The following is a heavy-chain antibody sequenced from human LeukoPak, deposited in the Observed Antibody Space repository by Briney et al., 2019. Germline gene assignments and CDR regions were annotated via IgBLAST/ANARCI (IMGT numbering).Heavy chain of an antibody. CDR1: GGSISSYH. Sequence: SETLSLTCTVSGGSISSYHWSWIRQPPGKGLEWIGSIYYSGSTYYNPSLKSRVTISVDTSKNQFSLKLSSVTAADTAVYYCARELVGANQRFDYWGQGTLVTVSS. D-gene: IGHD1-26*01. CDR3: ARELVGANQRFDY. V-gene: IGHV4-59*12. CDR2: IYYSGST. J-gene: IGHJ4*02.